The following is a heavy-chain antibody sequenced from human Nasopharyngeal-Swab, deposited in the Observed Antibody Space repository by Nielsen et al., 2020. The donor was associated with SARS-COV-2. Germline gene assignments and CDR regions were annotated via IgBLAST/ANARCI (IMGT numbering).Heavy chain of an antibody. J-gene: IGHJ6*02. V-gene: IGHV3-30-3*01. CDR2: ISYDGSNK. CDR3: ARGLPPMDV. Sequence: LSLTCAASGFTFSSYAMHWVRQAPGKGLEWVAVISYDGSNKYYADSVKGRFTISRDNSKNTLYLQMNSLRAEDTAVYYCARGLPPMDVWGQGTTVTVSS. CDR1: GFTFSSYA.